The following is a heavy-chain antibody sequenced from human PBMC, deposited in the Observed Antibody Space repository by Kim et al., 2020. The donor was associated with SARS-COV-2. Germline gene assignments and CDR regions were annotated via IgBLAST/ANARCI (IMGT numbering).Heavy chain of an antibody. CDR1: GGSFSGYY. J-gene: IGHJ1*01. Sequence: SETLSLTCAVYGGSFSGYYWSWIRQPPGPGLEWIGVINHCGRANYNPSLMSRVTISVDTSKNQFSLKLTSVTAADAALYFCARGLSNTSGGGSHYCDLWGQGILVTVSS. CDR3: ARGLSNTSGGGSHYCDL. V-gene: IGHV4-34*01. CDR2: INHCGRA. D-gene: IGHD3-10*01.